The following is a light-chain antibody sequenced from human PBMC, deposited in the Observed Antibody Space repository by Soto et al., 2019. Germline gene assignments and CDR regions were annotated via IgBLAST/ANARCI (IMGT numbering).Light chain of an antibody. CDR3: QLWDSSIDQGV. J-gene: IGLJ3*02. V-gene: IGLV3-21*03. CDR1: RIGTNA. CDR2: YDS. Sequence: SYELTQPPSVSVAPEKTATITCGGDRIGTNAVHWYQQKPGQAPLLVVYYDSDRPSGIPERISGSTSGNTATLTISRVEAGDEADYYCQLWDSSIDQGVFGGGTKLTV.